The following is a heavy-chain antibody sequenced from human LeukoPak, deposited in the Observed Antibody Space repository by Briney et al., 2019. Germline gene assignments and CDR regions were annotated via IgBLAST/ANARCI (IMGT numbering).Heavy chain of an antibody. D-gene: IGHD5-24*01. CDR2: IKQDGSEN. Sequence: GSLRLSCAASGFTFSGYWMSWVRQAPGKGLEWVANIKQDGSENYYVDSVKGRFTISRDNAKNSLYLQMNSLRAEDTAVYYCARDEMATSYPYYYYGMDVWGQGTTVTASS. V-gene: IGHV3-7*01. CDR3: ARDEMATSYPYYYYGMDV. J-gene: IGHJ6*02. CDR1: GFTFSGYW.